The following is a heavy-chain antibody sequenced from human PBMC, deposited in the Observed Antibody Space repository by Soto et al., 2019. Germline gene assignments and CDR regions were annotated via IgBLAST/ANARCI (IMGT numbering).Heavy chain of an antibody. CDR2: IYPGDSDT. CDR3: ARALRFWSGYYYYYYGMDV. Sequence: PGASLKISCKGSGYNFNRYWIGWVRQMPGKGLEWMGVIYPGDSDTRYSPSLQGQVTISADKSISTAYLQWSSLKASDTAMYYCARALRFWSGYYYYYYGMDVWGQGTTVTVSS. CDR1: GYNFNRYW. D-gene: IGHD3-3*01. J-gene: IGHJ6*02. V-gene: IGHV5-51*01.